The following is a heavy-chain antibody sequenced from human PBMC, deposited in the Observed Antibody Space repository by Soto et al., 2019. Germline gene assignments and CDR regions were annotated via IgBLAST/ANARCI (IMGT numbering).Heavy chain of an antibody. CDR3: ARAPHEYWTSYWVAH. CDR2: ISAYDGKT. Sequence: QVQLVQSGAEVKKPGASVKDSCKASGYNFNIYGINWVRQAPGPGLVLMGWISAYDGKTTYAEKFQGRVTMTTDASTSTAYMELRSLRSDDTAVYYCARAPHEYWTSYWVAHWGQGTLVTVSS. V-gene: IGHV1-18*01. J-gene: IGHJ5*02. D-gene: IGHD3-3*01. CDR1: GYNFNIYG.